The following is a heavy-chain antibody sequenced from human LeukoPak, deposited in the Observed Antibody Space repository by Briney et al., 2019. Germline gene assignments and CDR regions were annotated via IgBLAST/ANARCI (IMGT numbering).Heavy chain of an antibody. J-gene: IGHJ4*02. Sequence: SETLSLTCTVSGGSISNYYWSWIRQPLGKGLEWIGYIYYSGSTNYNPSLESRVTISVDTSKNQFSLKLDSVTAADTAVYYCARGRSGSYHSPFDYWGQGTLVTVSS. CDR1: GGSISNYY. CDR2: IYYSGST. D-gene: IGHD1-26*01. V-gene: IGHV4-59*13. CDR3: ARGRSGSYHSPFDY.